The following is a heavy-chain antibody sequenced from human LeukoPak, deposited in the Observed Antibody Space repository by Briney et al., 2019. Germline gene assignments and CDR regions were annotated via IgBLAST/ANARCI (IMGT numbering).Heavy chain of an antibody. Sequence: EASVKVSCKASGYTFTGYYMHWVRQAPGQGLEWMGWINPNSGGTNYAQKFQGRVTMTRDTSISTAYMELSRLRSDDTAVYYCARGGGGSIAAAGTVWFDPWGQGTLVTVSS. CDR3: ARGGGGSIAAAGTVWFDP. D-gene: IGHD6-13*01. CDR1: GYTFTGYY. V-gene: IGHV1-2*02. J-gene: IGHJ5*02. CDR2: INPNSGGT.